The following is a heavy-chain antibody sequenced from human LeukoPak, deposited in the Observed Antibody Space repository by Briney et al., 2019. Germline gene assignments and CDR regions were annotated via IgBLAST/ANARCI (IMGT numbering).Heavy chain of an antibody. CDR2: IYTSGST. Sequence: SETLSLTCTVSGGSISSYYWSWIRQPPGKGLEWIGYIYTSGSTNYHPSLKSRVTISVDTSKNQFSLKLSSVTAADTAVYYCARHSVGSWSFDYWGQGTLVTVSS. V-gene: IGHV4-4*09. D-gene: IGHD6-13*01. CDR3: ARHSVGSWSFDY. CDR1: GGSISSYY. J-gene: IGHJ4*02.